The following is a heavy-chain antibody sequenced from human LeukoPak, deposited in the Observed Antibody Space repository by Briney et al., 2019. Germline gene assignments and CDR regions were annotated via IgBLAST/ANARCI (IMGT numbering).Heavy chain of an antibody. CDR2: ISSSSSYI. CDR3: AREPGPGWDDAFDI. Sequence: PGGSLRRYCAASGFTFSSYSMNWVRQAPGKGLEWVSSISSSSSYIYYADSLKGRFTISRDNAKNSLYLQMNSLRAEDRAVYYCAREPGPGWDDAFDIWGQGTVVTVSS. J-gene: IGHJ3*02. CDR1: GFTFSSYS. D-gene: IGHD6-19*01. V-gene: IGHV3-21*01.